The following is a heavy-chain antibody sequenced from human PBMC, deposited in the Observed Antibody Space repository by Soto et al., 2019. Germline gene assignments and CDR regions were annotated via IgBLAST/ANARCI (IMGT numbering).Heavy chain of an antibody. CDR3: ASQTGYSSGSDY. J-gene: IGHJ4*02. CDR1: GSTFSSDW. Sequence: GSLRLSCAASGSTFSSDWMSWVRQAPGKGLEWVANIKQDGSEKYYVDSVKGRFTISRDNAKNSLYLQMNSLRAEDTAVYYCASQTGYSSGSDYWGQGTLVTVSS. CDR2: IKQDGSEK. V-gene: IGHV3-7*01. D-gene: IGHD6-19*01.